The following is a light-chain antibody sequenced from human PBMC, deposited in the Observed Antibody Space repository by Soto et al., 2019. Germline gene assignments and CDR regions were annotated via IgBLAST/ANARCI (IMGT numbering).Light chain of an antibody. CDR3: QQYNNWPPWT. CDR2: DAS. V-gene: IGKV3D-15*01. Sequence: ILMTQSPATLSVSPGERATLSCRASQSVSNNLAWYQQKPGQAPRLLIYDASTRATGIPARFSGGGSGTEFTRTIGGLQSEDFAVYYCQQYNNWPPWTGGRGTKVEIK. CDR1: QSVSNN. J-gene: IGKJ1*01.